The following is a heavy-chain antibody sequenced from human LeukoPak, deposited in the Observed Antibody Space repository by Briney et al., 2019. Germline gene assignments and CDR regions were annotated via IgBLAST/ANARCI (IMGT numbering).Heavy chain of an antibody. CDR1: GYTFTSYD. D-gene: IGHD3-3*01. CDR3: ARAVGFVQSYYDFRSGYYRGAWFDP. J-gene: IGHJ5*02. CDR2: MNPNSGNT. V-gene: IGHV1-8*01. Sequence: VASVKVSCKASGYTFTSYDINWVRQAPGQGLEWMGWMNPNSGNTGYAQKFQGRVTMTRNTSISTAYMELSSLRSEDTAVYYCARAVGFVQSYYDFRSGYYRGAWFDPWGQGTLVTVSS.